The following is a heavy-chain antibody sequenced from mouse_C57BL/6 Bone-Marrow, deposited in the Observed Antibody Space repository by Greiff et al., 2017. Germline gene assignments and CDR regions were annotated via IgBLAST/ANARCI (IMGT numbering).Heavy chain of an antibody. V-gene: IGHV5-17*01. CDR3: ARWRLLEMDY. Sequence: EVQLVESGGGLVKPGGSLKLSCAASGFTFSDYGMHWVRQAPEKGLEWVAYISSGSSTIYYADTVKGRFTISRDNAKNTLCLQMTSLRSEDTALYYCARWRLLEMDYWGQGTSVTVSS. CDR2: ISSGSSTI. J-gene: IGHJ4*01. D-gene: IGHD2-3*01. CDR1: GFTFSDYG.